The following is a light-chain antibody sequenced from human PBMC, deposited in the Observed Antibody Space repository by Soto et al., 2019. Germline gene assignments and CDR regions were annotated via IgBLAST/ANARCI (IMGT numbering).Light chain of an antibody. Sequence: QSVLTQPPSVSGVPGQRVTISCTGSSSNIGAHYDVHWYQQLPGTAPKLLIYGNSNRPSGVPDRFSGSKSGNTASLTISGLQAEDEADYYCSSYTISSTYVFGTGTKLTVL. CDR2: GNS. J-gene: IGLJ1*01. CDR1: SSNIGAHYD. V-gene: IGLV1-40*01. CDR3: SSYTISSTYV.